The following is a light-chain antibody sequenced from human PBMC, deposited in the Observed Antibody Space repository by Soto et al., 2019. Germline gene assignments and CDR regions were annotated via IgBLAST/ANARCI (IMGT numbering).Light chain of an antibody. Sequence: AIXLTQXPXSLSXXVGDRVTIXXRASQGXSSALAWYQQKPWKAPKLLIYDASSLESGVPSRYSGSGSGTDFTLTISSLQPEDFATYYCQQFNSYPLTFGGGTKVEIK. CDR1: QGXSSA. CDR3: QQFNSYPLT. J-gene: IGKJ4*01. V-gene: IGKV1-13*02. CDR2: DAS.